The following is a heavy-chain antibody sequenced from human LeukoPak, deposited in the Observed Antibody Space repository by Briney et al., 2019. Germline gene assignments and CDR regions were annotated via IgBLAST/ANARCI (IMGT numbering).Heavy chain of an antibody. CDR3: ARCASGSYYLLGY. CDR2: INPNSGGT. J-gene: IGHJ4*02. CDR1: GYTFTGYY. D-gene: IGHD1-26*01. V-gene: IGHV1-2*02. Sequence: ASVKVSCKASGYTFTGYYMHWVRQAPGQGLEWMGWINPNSGGTNYAQKFQGRVTMTRDTSISTAYMELSRLRSDDTAVYYCARCASGSYYLLGYWGQGTLVTVSS.